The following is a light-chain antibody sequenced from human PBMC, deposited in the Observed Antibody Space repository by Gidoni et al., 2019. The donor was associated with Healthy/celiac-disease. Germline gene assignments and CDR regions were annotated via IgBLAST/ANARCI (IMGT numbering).Light chain of an antibody. V-gene: IGKV2-28*01. Sequence: DIVMTQSLLSLPVTPGEPASISCRSSQSLLHSNGYNYLDWYLQKPGQSPQLLIYLGSNRAAGVPDRFSGSGSGTDFTLKISRVEAEDVGVYYCMQAIQTPPTFGGGTKVEIK. CDR1: QSLLHSNGYNY. CDR3: MQAIQTPPT. CDR2: LGS. J-gene: IGKJ4*01.